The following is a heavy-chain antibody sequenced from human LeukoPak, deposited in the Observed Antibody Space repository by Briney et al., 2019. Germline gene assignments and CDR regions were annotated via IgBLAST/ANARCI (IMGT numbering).Heavy chain of an antibody. CDR1: GYTFTGHF. Sequence: GASVRVSCKASGYTFTGHFMHWVRQTPGQGLEWVGWISPNSGATNYAVKFQGRISITSDTSSSTAYMELSRLRPADTAVYYCARGSQANWNDFGWFDPWGQGTLVTVS. CDR2: ISPNSGAT. V-gene: IGHV1-2*02. J-gene: IGHJ5*02. D-gene: IGHD1-1*01. CDR3: ARGSQANWNDFGWFDP.